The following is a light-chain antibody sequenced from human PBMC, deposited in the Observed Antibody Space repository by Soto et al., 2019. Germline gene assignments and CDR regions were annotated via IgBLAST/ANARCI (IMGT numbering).Light chain of an antibody. CDR3: SSYTSSSTWV. J-gene: IGLJ1*01. Sequence: QSALTQPAPVSGSPGQSITISCAGTSSDVGGYNYVSWYQQHPGNAPKLMIYEVSNRPSGVSNRFSGSKSGNTASLTISGLQAEDEADYYCSSYTSSSTWVFGTGTKVTVL. V-gene: IGLV2-14*01. CDR2: EVS. CDR1: SSDVGGYNY.